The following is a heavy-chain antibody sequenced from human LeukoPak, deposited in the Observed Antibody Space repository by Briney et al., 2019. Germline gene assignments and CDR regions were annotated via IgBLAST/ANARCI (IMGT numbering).Heavy chain of an antibody. CDR3: ARDEGYYFDY. CDR1: GFTFSSYS. V-gene: IGHV3-21*01. CDR2: ISSSSVYI. J-gene: IGHJ4*02. Sequence: GGSLRLSCAASGFTFSSYSMYWVRQAPGKGLEWVSSISSSSVYIYYADSVKGRFTISRDNAKNSLYLQMNSLTAEDTAVYYCARDEGYYFDYWGQGTLVTVSS.